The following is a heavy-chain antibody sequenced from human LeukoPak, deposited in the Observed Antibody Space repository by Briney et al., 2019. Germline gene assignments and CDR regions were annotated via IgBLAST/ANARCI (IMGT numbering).Heavy chain of an antibody. Sequence: GGSLRLSCAASGFTFNSYWMSWVHQAPGKGLEWLANINQEGSEKYYVDSVKGRFTISRDNAKNSLYLQMNSLRAEDTAVYYCARPITIFGVAMDAFDIWGQGTMVTVSS. CDR1: GFTFNSYW. CDR3: ARPITIFGVAMDAFDI. V-gene: IGHV3-7*01. J-gene: IGHJ3*02. D-gene: IGHD3-3*01. CDR2: INQEGSEK.